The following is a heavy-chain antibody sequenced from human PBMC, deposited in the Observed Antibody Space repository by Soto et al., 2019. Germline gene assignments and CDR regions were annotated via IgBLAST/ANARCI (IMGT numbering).Heavy chain of an antibody. CDR3: ARVLASDDGRYYLALDV. V-gene: IGHV4-31*03. D-gene: IGHD3-3*01. Sequence: TSETLSLTCTVSGGSINSGGYYWSWIRQHPGKGLEWIGYIYYSGSTYYNPSLKSRVTISRDNAKNTLFLEMNSLRGEDTGVYYCARVLASDDGRYYLALDVWGQGTTVTVSS. CDR2: IYYSGST. CDR1: GGSINSGGYY. J-gene: IGHJ6*02.